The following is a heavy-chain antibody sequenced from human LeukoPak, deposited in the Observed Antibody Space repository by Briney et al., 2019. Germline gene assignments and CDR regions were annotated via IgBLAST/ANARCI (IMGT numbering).Heavy chain of an antibody. CDR2: ISGSGGST. Sequence: GGSLRLSCAASGFTFSSYAMSWVRQAPGKGLEWVSAISGSGGSTYYADSVKGRFTISRDNSKNTLYLQMNSLRAEDTAVYYCAKVLIVGATVSPRFDYWGQGTLVTVSS. J-gene: IGHJ4*02. CDR3: AKVLIVGATVSPRFDY. CDR1: GFTFSSYA. D-gene: IGHD1-26*01. V-gene: IGHV3-23*01.